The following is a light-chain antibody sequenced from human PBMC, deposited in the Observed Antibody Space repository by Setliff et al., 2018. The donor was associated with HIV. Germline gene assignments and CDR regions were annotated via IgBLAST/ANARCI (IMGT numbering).Light chain of an antibody. CDR2: DVS. J-gene: IGLJ3*02. CDR3: SSYTASSTLV. V-gene: IGLV2-14*03. CDR1: SSDVGGYNY. Sequence: QSVLAQPASVSGSPGQPITISCTGSSSDVGGYNYVSWYQQHPGKAPKLMIYDVSQRPSGVSDRFSGSKSGITASLTISGLQPEDESDYYCSSYTASSTLVFGGGTKATVL.